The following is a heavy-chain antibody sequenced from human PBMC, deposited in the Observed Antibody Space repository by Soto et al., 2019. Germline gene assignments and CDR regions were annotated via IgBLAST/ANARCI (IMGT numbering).Heavy chain of an antibody. CDR2: INAGIGDI. Sequence: ASARVSFKASGYTFTSCATHSARHTHRQRPEWMGWINAGIGDIEYSEKFQGRVTITRDTSASTAYMELSSLRSEDTAVYYCARDFSMVVVAPGYWGQGTLVTVSS. CDR3: ARDFSMVVVAPGY. J-gene: IGHJ4*02. CDR1: GYTFTSCA. V-gene: IGHV1-3*01. D-gene: IGHD2-21*01.